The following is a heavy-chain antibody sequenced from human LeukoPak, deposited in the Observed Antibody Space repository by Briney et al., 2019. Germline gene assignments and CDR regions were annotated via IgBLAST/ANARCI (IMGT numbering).Heavy chain of an antibody. D-gene: IGHD3-10*01. J-gene: IGHJ4*02. Sequence: SQTLSLTCAISGDSVSGSPAVWNWIRQSPSRGLEWLGRAYYRSKWFIDYALSVKGRITITPDTSKNQFSLQLNSVTAEDTAVYYCARGAVRGGTNFDYWGQGTLVTVTS. CDR3: ARGAVRGGTNFDY. CDR1: GDSVSGSPAV. CDR2: AYYRSKWFI. V-gene: IGHV6-1*01.